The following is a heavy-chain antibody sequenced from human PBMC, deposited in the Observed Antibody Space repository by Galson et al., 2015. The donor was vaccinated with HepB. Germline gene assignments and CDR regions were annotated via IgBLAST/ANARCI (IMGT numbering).Heavy chain of an antibody. CDR1: GFTFADYG. D-gene: IGHD4-23*01. CDR2: ISWNSGNR. J-gene: IGHJ6*02. V-gene: IGHV3-9*01. Sequence: SLRLSCEASGFTFADYGIHWVRQAPGQGLEWISGISWNSGNRGYADSMKGRFTISRDNAKNSLYLKMNSLRAEDTALYYCAKDIALDYGGKSYYFCGMDVWGQGTTVTVSS. CDR3: AKDIALDYGGKSYYFCGMDV.